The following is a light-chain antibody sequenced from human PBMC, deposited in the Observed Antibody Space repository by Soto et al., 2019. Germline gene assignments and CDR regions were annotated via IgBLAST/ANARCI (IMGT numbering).Light chain of an antibody. V-gene: IGLV1-44*01. CDR3: AAWDDSLNGPV. CDR2: NTY. Sequence: QPVLTQPPSASGTPGQRVIISCSGSSSNLGSNSGNWYQQLPGTAPKLLIYNTYQRPLGVPDRFSGSKSGTSASLAISGLQSEDEGDYFCAAWDDSLNGPVFGGGTKLTVL. J-gene: IGLJ3*02. CDR1: SSNLGSNS.